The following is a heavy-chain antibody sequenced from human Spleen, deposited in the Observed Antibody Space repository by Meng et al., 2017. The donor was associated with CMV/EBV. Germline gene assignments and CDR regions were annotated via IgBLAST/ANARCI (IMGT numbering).Heavy chain of an antibody. V-gene: IGHV3-74*01. CDR1: EFTFSSYW. CDR2: INSDGSST. D-gene: IGHD1-7*01. Sequence: GGSLRLSCAASEFTFSSYWMHWVRQAPGKGLMWVSRINSDGSSTSYADSVKGRFTISRDNAKNTLYLQMNSLRAEDTAVYYCARPELTVYYAMDVWGQGTTVTVSS. CDR3: ARPELTVYYAMDV. J-gene: IGHJ6*02.